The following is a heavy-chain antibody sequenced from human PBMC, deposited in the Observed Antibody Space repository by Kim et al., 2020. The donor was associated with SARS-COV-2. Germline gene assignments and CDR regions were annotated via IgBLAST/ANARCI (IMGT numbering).Heavy chain of an antibody. J-gene: IGHJ6*02. D-gene: IGHD5-18*01. Sequence: SETLSLTCAVYGGSFSGYYWSWIRQPPGKGLEWIGEINHSGSTNYNPSLKSRVTISVDTSKNQFSLKLSSVTAADTAVYYCARGCYGYGPLNRLVVWG. V-gene: IGHV4-34*01. CDR1: GGSFSGYY. CDR3: ARGCYGYGPLNRLVV. CDR2: INHSGST.